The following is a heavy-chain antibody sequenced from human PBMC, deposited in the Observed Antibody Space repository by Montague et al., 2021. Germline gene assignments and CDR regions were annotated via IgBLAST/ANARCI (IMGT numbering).Heavy chain of an antibody. CDR2: IKQDGSEK. CDR1: GFTFSNYW. J-gene: IGHJ4*01. CDR3: ERDQGQGYCGGDCYVGLDY. Sequence: SLRLSCAASGFTFSNYWMSWVRQAPGKGLEWVANIKQDGSEKHYVDSVKGRFTISRDNAKNSLYLQMNSLRAEDTAVYFCERDQGQGYCGGDCYVGLDYWGQGTMVTVSS. D-gene: IGHD2-21*01. V-gene: IGHV3-7*01.